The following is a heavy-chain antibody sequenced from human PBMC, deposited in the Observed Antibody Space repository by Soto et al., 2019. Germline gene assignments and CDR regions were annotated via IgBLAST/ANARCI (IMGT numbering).Heavy chain of an antibody. CDR1: GYRFISYY. Sequence: ASVKVSCKASGYRFISYYVHWVRQAPGQGLEWIAVFNPANGETTYAETFHGRVTITTDRSTNTPFMELSSLRSEDTAVYFCARDISRRQTYHGMDVWGQGTTVTVS. CDR3: ARDISRRQTYHGMDV. J-gene: IGHJ6*02. V-gene: IGHV1-46*01. CDR2: FNPANGET. D-gene: IGHD2-21*01.